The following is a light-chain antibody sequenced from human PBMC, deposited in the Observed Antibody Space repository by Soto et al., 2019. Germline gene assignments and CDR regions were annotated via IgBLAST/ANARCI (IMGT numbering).Light chain of an antibody. V-gene: IGKV1-5*01. J-gene: IGKJ4*01. CDR2: DAS. CDR1: QNISSW. CDR3: QQYHSYPLT. Sequence: DIQMTQSPSTLSTSVGDRVTITCRASQNISSWLAWYQQKPGKAPQLLIYDASRLESGVPSVLIGSESVTEFTLTISSLQPDDFAPYYCQQYHSYPLTFGGGTKVEI.